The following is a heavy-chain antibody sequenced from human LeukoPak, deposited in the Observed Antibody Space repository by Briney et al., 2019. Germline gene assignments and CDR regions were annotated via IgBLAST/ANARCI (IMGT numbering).Heavy chain of an antibody. D-gene: IGHD6-19*01. V-gene: IGHV3-11*06. CDR2: ISGSGSYT. CDR1: GFTFSDYY. J-gene: IGHJ4*02. Sequence: GGSLRLSCSASGFTFSDYYMNWIRQAPGKGLEWVSYISGSGSYTDYVDSVKGRFTISRDNAKSSLYLQMDSLRAEDTAVYYCARESSSGLIIDFWGQGTLVTVSS. CDR3: ARESSSGLIIDF.